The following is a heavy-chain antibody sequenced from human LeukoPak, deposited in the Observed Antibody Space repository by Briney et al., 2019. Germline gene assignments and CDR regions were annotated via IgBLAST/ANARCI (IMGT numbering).Heavy chain of an antibody. V-gene: IGHV1-2*02. D-gene: IGHD1-20*01. CDR2: INPNSGGT. Sequence: GASVKVSCEASGYTFTGYYIHWVRQAPGQGLEWMGWINPNSGGTNYAQKFQGRVTMTRDTSISTAYMDLSRLRSDDTAVYYCARDNWNDGDNWFDPWGQGTLVTVSS. J-gene: IGHJ5*02. CDR3: ARDNWNDGDNWFDP. CDR1: GYTFTGYY.